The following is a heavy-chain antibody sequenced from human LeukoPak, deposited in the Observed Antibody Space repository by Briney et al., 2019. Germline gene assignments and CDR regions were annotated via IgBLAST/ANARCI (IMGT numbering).Heavy chain of an antibody. Sequence: GGSLRLSCAASGFIFSRYWMSWVRQAPGKGLEWVAHIKQDGSQKYDVDSVKGRFTFSRDNAKNSLSLQMNSLRAEDTAVYYCARTSFYSFDYWGQGTLVTVSS. CDR2: IKQDGSQK. CDR1: GFIFSRYW. D-gene: IGHD2/OR15-2a*01. J-gene: IGHJ4*02. V-gene: IGHV3-7*01. CDR3: ARTSFYSFDY.